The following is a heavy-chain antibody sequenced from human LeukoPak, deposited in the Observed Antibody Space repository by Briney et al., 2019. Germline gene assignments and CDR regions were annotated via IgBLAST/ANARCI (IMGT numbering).Heavy chain of an antibody. CDR2: IRSKAYGGTT. CDR1: GFTFGDYA. D-gene: IGHD5-24*01. CDR3: SRDQDGYIDY. Sequence: GRSLTLSCTASGFTFGDYAMSWFRQAPGKGLEWVGFIRSKAYGGTTEYAASVKGRFIISRDDSKSIAYLQMNSLKTEDTAVYYCSRDQDGYIDYWGQGALVTVSS. J-gene: IGHJ4*02. V-gene: IGHV3-49*03.